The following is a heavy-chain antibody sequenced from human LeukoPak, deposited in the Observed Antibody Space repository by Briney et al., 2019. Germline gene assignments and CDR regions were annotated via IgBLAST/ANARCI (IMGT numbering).Heavy chain of an antibody. CDR3: AKGSNRGVATIDY. CDR1: GFTFSSYW. D-gene: IGHD5-12*01. CDR2: IKQDGSEK. Sequence: GGSLRLSCAASGFTFSSYWMSWVRQAPGKGLEWVANIKQDGSEKYYVDSVKGRFTISRDNSKNTLFLQMNSLRAEDTAVYYCAKGSNRGVATIDYWGQGTLVTVSS. V-gene: IGHV3-7*02. J-gene: IGHJ4*02.